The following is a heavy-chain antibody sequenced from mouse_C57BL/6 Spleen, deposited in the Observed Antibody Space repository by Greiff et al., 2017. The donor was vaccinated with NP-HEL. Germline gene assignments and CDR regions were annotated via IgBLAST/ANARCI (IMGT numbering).Heavy chain of an antibody. V-gene: IGHV1-64*01. CDR1: GYTFTSYW. J-gene: IGHJ2*01. CDR3: ARRGTGSSSYYFDY. D-gene: IGHD1-1*01. CDR2: IHPNSGST. Sequence: QVQLQQPGAELVKPGASVKLSCKASGYTFTSYWMHWVKQRPGQGLEWIGMIHPNSGSTNYNEKFKSKATLTVDKSSSTAYMQLSSLTSEDSAVYYCARRGTGSSSYYFDYWGQGTTLTVSS.